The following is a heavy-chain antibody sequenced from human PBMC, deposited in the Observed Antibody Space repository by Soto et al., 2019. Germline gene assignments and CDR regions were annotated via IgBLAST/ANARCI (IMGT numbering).Heavy chain of an antibody. CDR1: GFTFSSYS. CDR3: ARAGDSSGYYYSWFDP. Sequence: EVQLVESGGGLVKPGGSLRLSCAASGFTFSSYSMNWVRQAPGKGLEWVSSISSSSSYIYYADSVKGRFTISRDNAKNSLYLQMNSLRAKDTAVYYCARAGDSSGYYYSWFDPWGQGTLVTVSS. CDR2: ISSSSSYI. V-gene: IGHV3-21*01. J-gene: IGHJ5*02. D-gene: IGHD3-22*01.